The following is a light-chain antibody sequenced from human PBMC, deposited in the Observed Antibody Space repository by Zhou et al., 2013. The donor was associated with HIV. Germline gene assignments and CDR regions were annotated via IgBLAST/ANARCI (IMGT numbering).Light chain of an antibody. V-gene: IGKV1-8*01. CDR1: QHIRNS. CDR2: GAS. Sequence: AIRMTQSPSSLSASTGDRVTITCRASQHIRNSLAWYQQKPGSAPKLLIYGASTLHTGVPSRFSGSGSGTDFTLTITDLQSEDFAVYYCLQYNSYPLTFGGGTKVEIK. J-gene: IGKJ4*01. CDR3: LQYNSYPLT.